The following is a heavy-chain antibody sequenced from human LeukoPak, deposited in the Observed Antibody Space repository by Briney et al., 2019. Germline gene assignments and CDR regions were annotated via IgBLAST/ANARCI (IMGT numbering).Heavy chain of an antibody. CDR1: GGSFSGYY. V-gene: IGHV4-59*13. CDR3: TRTLGYCSGGSCHVRSNWFDP. CDR2: IYYSGST. J-gene: IGHJ5*02. Sequence: PSETLSLTCAVYGGSFSGYYWSWIRQPPGKGLEWIGYIYYSGSTNYNPSLKSRVTISVDTSKNQFSLKLSSVTAADTAVYYCTRTLGYCSGGSCHVRSNWFDPWGQGTLVTVSS. D-gene: IGHD2-15*01.